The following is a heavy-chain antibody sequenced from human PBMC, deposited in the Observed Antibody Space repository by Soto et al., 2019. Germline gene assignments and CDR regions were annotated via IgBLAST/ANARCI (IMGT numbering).Heavy chain of an antibody. J-gene: IGHJ4*02. CDR1: GGTFSSYA. CDR2: IIPIFGTA. V-gene: IGHV1-69*13. CDR3: ARDLGDSYGSPGFDY. D-gene: IGHD5-18*01. Sequence: AASVKVSCKASGGTFSSYAISWVRQAPGQGLEWMGGIIPIFGTANYAEKLQGRVTITADESTGTAYMELRSLRSEDTAVYSCARDLGDSYGSPGFDYWGQGTLVTVSS.